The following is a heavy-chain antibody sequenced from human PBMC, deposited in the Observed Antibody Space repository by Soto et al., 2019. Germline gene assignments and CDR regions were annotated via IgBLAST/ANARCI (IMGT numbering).Heavy chain of an antibody. CDR3: ARAPIGGVVVTPGWFDP. V-gene: IGHV4-30-4*01. CDR1: GGSISSGDYY. J-gene: IGHJ5*02. D-gene: IGHD3-22*01. Sequence: PSETLSLTCTVSGGSISSGDYYWRWIRQPPGKGLEWIGYIYYSGSTYYNPSLKSRVTISVDTSKNQFSLKLSSVTAADTAVYYCARAPIGGVVVTPGWFDPWGQGTLVTVSS. CDR2: IYYSGST.